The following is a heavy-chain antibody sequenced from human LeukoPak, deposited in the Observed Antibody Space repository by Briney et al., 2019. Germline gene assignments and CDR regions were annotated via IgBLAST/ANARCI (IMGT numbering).Heavy chain of an antibody. D-gene: IGHD1-26*01. V-gene: IGHV3-30*14. CDR3: ARDWGWEFIDY. J-gene: IGHJ4*02. CDR2: ISYDGSNQ. Sequence: PGRSLRLSCAGSGFSFNSYAMHWVRQAPGKGLEWVAVISYDGSNQYFADSVKGRFTISRDNSKNTLFLQMNSLRPEDTAVYYCARDWGWEFIDYWGQGTLVTVSS. CDR1: GFSFNSYA.